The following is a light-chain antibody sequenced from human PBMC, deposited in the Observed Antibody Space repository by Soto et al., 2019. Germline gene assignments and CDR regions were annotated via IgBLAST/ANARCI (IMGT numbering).Light chain of an antibody. CDR3: QQRSNWPLFT. CDR1: QRVSSY. Sequence: IVLTQSPSTLSLSPGERATLSCRARQRVSSYLAWYQQKPGQAPRLLIYDASNRATGIPDRFSCSGSGTDFTLTIISLEPEDVAVYYCQQRSNWPLFTFGPGTKVDIK. J-gene: IGKJ3*01. V-gene: IGKV3-11*01. CDR2: DAS.